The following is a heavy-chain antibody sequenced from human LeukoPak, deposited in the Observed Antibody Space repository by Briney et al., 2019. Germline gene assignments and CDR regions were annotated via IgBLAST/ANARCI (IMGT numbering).Heavy chain of an antibody. CDR1: GFTFSSYA. V-gene: IGHV3-23*01. CDR3: ARVTFGGVIVNHYFDY. Sequence: PGGSLRLSCAASGFTFSSYAMSWVGQAPGKGLEWVSAISGSGGSTYYADSVKGRFTISRDNSKNTLYLQMNSLRAEDTAVYYCARVTFGGVIVNHYFDYWGQGTLVTVSS. J-gene: IGHJ4*02. D-gene: IGHD3-16*02. CDR2: ISGSGGST.